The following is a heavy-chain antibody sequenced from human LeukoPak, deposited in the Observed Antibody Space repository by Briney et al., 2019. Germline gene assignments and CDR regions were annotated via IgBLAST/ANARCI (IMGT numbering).Heavy chain of an antibody. D-gene: IGHD1-26*01. CDR2: IKSKTDGGTT. CDR1: GFTFSNAW. CDR3: NIDVCGGSYPFDY. J-gene: IGHJ4*02. V-gene: IGHV3-15*01. Sequence: GGSLRLSCAASGFTFSNAWMSWVRQAPGKGLEWVAHIKSKTDGGTTDCAAPVRGRFTISRDDSKNTLYLQMNSLKTEDTGVYYCNIDVCGGSYPFDYWGQGALVTVSS.